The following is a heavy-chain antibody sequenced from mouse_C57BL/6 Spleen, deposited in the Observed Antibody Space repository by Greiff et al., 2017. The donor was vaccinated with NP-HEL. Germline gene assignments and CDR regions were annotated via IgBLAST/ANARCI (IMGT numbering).Heavy chain of an antibody. CDR3: ARENYSAWFAY. D-gene: IGHD1-1*01. CDR2: IWSGGST. J-gene: IGHJ3*01. CDR1: GFSLTSYG. Sequence: VMLVESGPGLVQPSQSLSITCTVSGFSLTSYGVHWVRQSPGKGLEWLGVIWSGGSTDYNAAFISRLSISKDNSKSQVFFKMNSLQADDTAIYYCARENYSAWFAYWGQGTLVTVSA. V-gene: IGHV2-2*01.